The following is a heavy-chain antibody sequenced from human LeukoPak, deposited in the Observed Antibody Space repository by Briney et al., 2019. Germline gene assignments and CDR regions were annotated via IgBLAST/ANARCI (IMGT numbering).Heavy chain of an antibody. CDR2: IYTSGST. V-gene: IGHV4-4*07. J-gene: IGHJ5*02. Sequence: PSETLSLTCTVSGGSISNYYWSWLRQPPGKGLQWIGRIYTSGSTNYNPSLKSRVTMSVDTSKNQFSPKLSSVTAADTAVYYCARVGVGATGGYNWFDPWGQGTLVTVSS. D-gene: IGHD1-26*01. CDR3: ARVGVGATGGYNWFDP. CDR1: GGSISNYY.